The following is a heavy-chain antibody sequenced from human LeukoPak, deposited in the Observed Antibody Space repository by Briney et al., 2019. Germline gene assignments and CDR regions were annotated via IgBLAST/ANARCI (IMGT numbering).Heavy chain of an antibody. CDR1: GGTFSSYA. CDR3: ATSRFHDSSGYYFGAEKNLDF. CDR2: IIPIFGTA. Sequence: GSSVKVSCKASGGTFSSYAISWVRQAPGQGLEWMGGIIPIFGTANYAQKFQGRVTITADESTSTAYMELSSLRSEDTAVYYCATSRFHDSSGYYFGAEKNLDFWGQGTLVTVSS. J-gene: IGHJ4*02. V-gene: IGHV1-69*01. D-gene: IGHD3-22*01.